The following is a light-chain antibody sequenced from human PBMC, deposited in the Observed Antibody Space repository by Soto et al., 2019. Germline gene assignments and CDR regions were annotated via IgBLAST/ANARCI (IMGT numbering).Light chain of an antibody. V-gene: IGKV3-15*01. Sequence: EVVMTQSPATLSVSPGERATLSCRASQSVSSNLAWYQQKPGQAPRLLIYDASTRATGIPARFSGSGSGTDFTLTISSLRSEDFAVNYCQQYNNWPPWTFGQGTKVEIK. CDR3: QQYNNWPPWT. CDR1: QSVSSN. CDR2: DAS. J-gene: IGKJ1*01.